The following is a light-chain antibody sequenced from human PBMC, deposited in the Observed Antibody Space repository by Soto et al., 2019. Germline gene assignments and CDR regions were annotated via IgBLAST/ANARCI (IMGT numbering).Light chain of an antibody. CDR1: ESIYINS. CDR2: GAS. J-gene: IGKJ1*01. V-gene: IGKV3-20*01. CDR3: QQYDSSPRT. Sequence: EIVLTQSPGTLSLSPGESATLSCKASESIYINSFAWYYQKPGQPPRLLIYGASTRATGIPDRFSGSGSGTDFVLSIDRLEVEDFAVYWCQQYDSSPRTFGQGTKVEIK.